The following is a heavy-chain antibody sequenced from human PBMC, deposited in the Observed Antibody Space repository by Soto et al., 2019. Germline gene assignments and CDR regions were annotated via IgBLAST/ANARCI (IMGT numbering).Heavy chain of an antibody. CDR2: VFYTGTT. D-gene: IGHD4-17*01. CDR3: GTERNGDNHWFDP. J-gene: IGHJ5*02. CDR1: GGSITSRNHY. V-gene: IGHV4-39*01. Sequence: QLQLQESGPGLVKPSETLSLTCTVSGGSITSRNHYWGWIRQPPGKGLEWIGSVFYTGTTYYNPSLKSRVTISVDTSQNQFSLKLNSVTAADTAVYYCGTERNGDNHWFDPWGQGSLVTVSS.